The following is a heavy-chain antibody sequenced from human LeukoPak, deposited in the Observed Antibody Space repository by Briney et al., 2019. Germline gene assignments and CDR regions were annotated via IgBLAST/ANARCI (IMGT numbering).Heavy chain of an antibody. CDR1: GFTFSNAW. V-gene: IGHV3-23*01. Sequence: GGSLRLSCAASGFTFSNAWMSSVRQAPGKGLEWVSGISGSGGTTYYADSVKGRFTISRDNSKKTLYLLMNSLRAEDTAVYYCARDGSRWLQFPPFWYFDLWGRGTLVTVSS. D-gene: IGHD5-24*01. CDR3: ARDGSRWLQFPPFWYFDL. J-gene: IGHJ2*01. CDR2: ISGSGGTT.